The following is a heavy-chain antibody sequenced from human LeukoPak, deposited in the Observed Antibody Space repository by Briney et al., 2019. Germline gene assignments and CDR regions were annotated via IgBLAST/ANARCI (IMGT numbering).Heavy chain of an antibody. CDR3: ARDDCSGGSCYFDY. D-gene: IGHD2-15*01. V-gene: IGHV3-30*03. CDR2: ISYDGSNK. CDR1: GFTFSSYG. J-gene: IGHJ4*02. Sequence: GGSLRLSCAASGFTFSSYGMHWVRQAPGKGLEWVAVISYDGSNKYYADSVKGRFTISRDNSKNTLYLQMNSLRPEDTAVYYCARDDCSGGSCYFDYWGQGTLVTVSS.